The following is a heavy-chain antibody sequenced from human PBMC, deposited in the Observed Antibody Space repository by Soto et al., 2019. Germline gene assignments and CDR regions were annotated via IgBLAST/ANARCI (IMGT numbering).Heavy chain of an antibody. CDR3: AREQWLVRDSYYGVDV. D-gene: IGHD6-19*01. Sequence: SQTLSLTCAISGDSVSSNNAAWNWIRQSPSRSLEWLGRTYYRSKWYNNYAISVKSRITINPDTSKNQFSLQLNSVTPEDTAVYYCAREQWLVRDSYYGVDVWGQGTTVTVSS. V-gene: IGHV6-1*01. J-gene: IGHJ6*02. CDR2: TYYRSKWYN. CDR1: GDSVSSNNAA.